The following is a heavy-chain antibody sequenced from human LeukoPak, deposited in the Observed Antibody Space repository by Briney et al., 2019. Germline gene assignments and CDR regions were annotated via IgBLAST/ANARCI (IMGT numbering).Heavy chain of an antibody. CDR1: GYSFTSYW. V-gene: IGHV5-51*01. D-gene: IGHD1-1*01. CDR3: ARARYNWNPPPDY. CDR2: IYPGDSDT. Sequence: GEFLKISCKVSGYSFTSYWIGWVRQMPGKGPEWMGIIYPGDSDTRYSPSFQGQVIISADKSISTAYLQWSSLKASDTAIYYCARARYNWNPPPDYWGQGTLVTVSS. J-gene: IGHJ4*02.